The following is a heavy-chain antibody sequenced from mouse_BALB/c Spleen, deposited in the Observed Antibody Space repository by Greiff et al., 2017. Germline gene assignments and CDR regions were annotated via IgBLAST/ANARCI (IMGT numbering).Heavy chain of an antibody. CDR1: GFTFSSFG. J-gene: IGHJ4*01. D-gene: IGHD2-4*01. Sequence: EVHLVESGGGLVQPGGSRKLSCAASGFTFSSFGMHWVQAPEKGLEWVAYISSGSSTIYYADTVKGRFTISRDNPKNTLFLQMTSLRSEDTAMYYCARGDYDGRYYAMDYWGQGTSVTVSS. CDR2: ISSGSSTI. CDR3: ARGDYDGRYYAMDY. V-gene: IGHV5-17*02.